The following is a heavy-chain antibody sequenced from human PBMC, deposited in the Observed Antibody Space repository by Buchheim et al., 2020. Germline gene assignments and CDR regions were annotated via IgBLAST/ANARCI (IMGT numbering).Heavy chain of an antibody. Sequence: EVQLVESGGGLVQPGGSLRLSCAASGFTFSSYAMSWVRQAPGKGPEWVSVTSSSGGSTYYADSVKGRFTISRDNSKNTLYLQMNSLRAEDTAAYYCAKGAPGIEVAGTQYFQHWGQGTL. J-gene: IGHJ1*01. D-gene: IGHD6-19*01. CDR1: GFTFSSYA. V-gene: IGHV3-23*04. CDR3: AKGAPGIEVAGTQYFQH. CDR2: TSSSGGST.